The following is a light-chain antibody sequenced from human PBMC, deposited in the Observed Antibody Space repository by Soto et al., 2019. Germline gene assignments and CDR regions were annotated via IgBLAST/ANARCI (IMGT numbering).Light chain of an antibody. J-gene: IGLJ1*01. CDR2: DVS. CDR1: SSDVGAYNY. V-gene: IGLV2-14*01. CDR3: SSYTSSSTPQLV. Sequence: QSALTQPASVSGSPGQAITISCSGTSSDVGAYNYVSWYQQYPGKAPKLMIYDVSNRPSGVSNRFSGSKSGNTASLTISGLQAEDEADYYCSSYTSSSTPQLVFGTGTKVTVL.